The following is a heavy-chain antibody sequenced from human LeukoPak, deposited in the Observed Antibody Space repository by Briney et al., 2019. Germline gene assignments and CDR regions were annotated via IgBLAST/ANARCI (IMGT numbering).Heavy chain of an antibody. D-gene: IGHD3-9*01. Sequence: VGSLRLSCAASGFTFSDYNMNWVRQAPGKGLEWVSYITNSGSTIHYADSVKGRFTISRDNAKNSLYLQMNSLRAEDTAVYYCARSGLTGGGVDVWGQGTTVTVSS. CDR2: ITNSGSTI. V-gene: IGHV3-11*01. CDR3: ARSGLTGGGVDV. CDR1: GFTFSDYN. J-gene: IGHJ6*02.